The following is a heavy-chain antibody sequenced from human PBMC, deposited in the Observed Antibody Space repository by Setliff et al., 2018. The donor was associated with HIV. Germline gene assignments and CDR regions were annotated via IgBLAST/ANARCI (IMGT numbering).Heavy chain of an antibody. V-gene: IGHV4-34*01. CDR3: ARGGEWTHLDY. D-gene: IGHD3-16*01. CDR2: INHSGST. Sequence: SETLSLTCAVSGGSFSEYHWSWIRQTPGKGLEWIGKINHSGSTIVNPSLRGRVTMSVYMSKSQFSLTLTSVTAADTAVYYCARGGEWTHLDYWGQGLLVTVSS. J-gene: IGHJ4*02. CDR1: GGSFSEYH.